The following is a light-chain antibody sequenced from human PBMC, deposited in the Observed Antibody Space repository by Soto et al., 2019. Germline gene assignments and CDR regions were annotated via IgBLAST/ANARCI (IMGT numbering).Light chain of an antibody. CDR2: EVS. V-gene: IGLV2-14*01. CDR1: SSDVGGYNY. CDR3: SSYTSSSTPHVV. Sequence: QSVLTQPASVSGSPGQSITISCTGTSSDVGGYNYVSWYQQHPGKAPKLMIYEVSNRPSGVSNRFSGSKSGNTASLTISGLQAEDEADYYFSSYTSSSTPHVVFGGGTQLTVL. J-gene: IGLJ2*01.